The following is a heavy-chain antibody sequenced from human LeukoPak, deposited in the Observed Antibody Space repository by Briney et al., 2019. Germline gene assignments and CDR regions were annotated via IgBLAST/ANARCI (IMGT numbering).Heavy chain of an antibody. CDR3: ARGGSYLSAFDI. CDR1: AFTFSSYS. Sequence: GGSLRLSCAASAFTFSSYSMNWVRQAPGKGLEWVSSISSSGSYIYYADSVKGRFTISRDNAKNTLYLQMNSLRAEDTAVYYCARGGSYLSAFDIWGQGTMVTVSS. D-gene: IGHD1-26*01. J-gene: IGHJ3*02. V-gene: IGHV3-21*04. CDR2: ISSSGSYI.